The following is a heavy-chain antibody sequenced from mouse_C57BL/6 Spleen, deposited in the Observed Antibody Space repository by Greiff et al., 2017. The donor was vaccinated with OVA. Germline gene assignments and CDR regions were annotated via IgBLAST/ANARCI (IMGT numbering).Heavy chain of an antibody. CDR1: GYSITSGYY. J-gene: IGHJ3*01. CDR3: ARRDGYYDFAY. CDR2: ISYDGSN. D-gene: IGHD2-3*01. Sequence: EVKLVESGPGLVKPSQSLSLTCSVTGYSITSGYYWNWIRQFPGNKLEWMGYISYDGSNNYNPSLKNRISITRDTSKNQFFLKLNSVTTEDTATYYCARRDGYYDFAYWGQGTLVTVSA. V-gene: IGHV3-6*01.